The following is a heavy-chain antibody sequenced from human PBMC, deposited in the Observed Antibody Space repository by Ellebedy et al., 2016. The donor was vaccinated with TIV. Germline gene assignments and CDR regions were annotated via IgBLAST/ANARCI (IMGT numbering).Heavy chain of an antibody. J-gene: IGHJ4*02. CDR2: ISGSGGST. CDR3: AKARIVATIWVREYYFDY. Sequence: GGSLRLSCAASGFTFSSYAVNWVRQAPGKGLEWVSAISGSGGSTYYADSVKGRFTISRDNSKNTLYLQMNSLRAEDTAVYYCAKARIVATIWVREYYFDYWGQGTLVTVSS. CDR1: GFTFSSYA. D-gene: IGHD5-12*01. V-gene: IGHV3-23*01.